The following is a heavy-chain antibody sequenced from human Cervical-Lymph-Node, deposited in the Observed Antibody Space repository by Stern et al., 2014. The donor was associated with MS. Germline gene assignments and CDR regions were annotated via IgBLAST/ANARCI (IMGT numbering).Heavy chain of an antibody. J-gene: IGHJ4*02. V-gene: IGHV3-74*02. CDR2: INPDGTSA. CDR1: AFIFSNYW. Sequence: EVQLVESGGGLVQPGESLRVSCEASAFIFSNYWMHWVRQAPGKGLGCAAHINPDGTSALDADSVKGRFITTRDNARNTLYLQMNSLRSEDTAFYYCARGMTSGAYHWGQGTLVTVSS. CDR3: ARGMTSGAYH. D-gene: IGHD6-19*01.